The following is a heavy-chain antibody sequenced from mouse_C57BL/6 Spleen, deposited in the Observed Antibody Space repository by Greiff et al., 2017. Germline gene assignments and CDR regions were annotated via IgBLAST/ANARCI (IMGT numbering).Heavy chain of an antibody. J-gene: IGHJ4*01. V-gene: IGHV2-5*01. CDR1: GFSLTSYG. D-gene: IGHD4-1*01. CDR2: IWRGGST. CDR3: AKGPGFYYAMDY. Sequence: VQLQQSGPGLVQPSQSLSITCTVSGFSLTSYGVHWVHQSPGKGLEWLGVIWRGGSTDYNAAFMSRLSITKDNSKSQVFFKMNSLQADDTAIYYCAKGPGFYYAMDYWGQGTSVTVSS.